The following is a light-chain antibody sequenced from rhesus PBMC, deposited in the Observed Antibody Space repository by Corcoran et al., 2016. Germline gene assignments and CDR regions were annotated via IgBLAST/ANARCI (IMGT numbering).Light chain of an antibody. Sequence: EIVMTQSPATLSLSPGETATLSCRASESVGSSLAWYQPKPGQAPKLLVHGAYFRAPGIPDRFSGSGSRTEFTLTISSLEPEDVGVYHCQQYNDLFPTFGQGTKVEIK. J-gene: IGKJ1*01. CDR3: QQYNDLFPT. CDR2: GAY. CDR1: ESVGSS. V-gene: IGKV3-40*03.